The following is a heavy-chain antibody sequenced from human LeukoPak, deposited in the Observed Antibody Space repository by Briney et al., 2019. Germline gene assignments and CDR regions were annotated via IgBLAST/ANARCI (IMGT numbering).Heavy chain of an antibody. Sequence: PGGSLRLSCAASGFTSSSYWMSWVRQAPGKGLEWVANIKQDGSEKYYVDSVKGRFTISRDNAKNSLYLQMNSLRAEDTAVYYCARGAVAGTCFDYWGQGTLVTVSS. CDR2: IKQDGSEK. CDR1: GFTSSSYW. D-gene: IGHD6-19*01. J-gene: IGHJ4*02. CDR3: ARGAVAGTCFDY. V-gene: IGHV3-7*01.